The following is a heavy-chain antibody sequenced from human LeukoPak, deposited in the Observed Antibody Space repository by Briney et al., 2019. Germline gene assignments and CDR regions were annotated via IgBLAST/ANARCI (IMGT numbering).Heavy chain of an antibody. CDR3: AKVTHYAFWSGSPADY. CDR2: ISGSGGST. J-gene: IGHJ4*02. CDR1: GFTFSSYA. Sequence: GGSLRLSCAASGFTFSSYAMSWVRQAPGKGLEWVSAISGSGGSTYYADSVKGRFAISRDNSKNTLYLQMNSLRAEDTAVYYCAKVTHYAFWSGSPADYWGQGTLVTVSS. D-gene: IGHD3-3*01. V-gene: IGHV3-23*01.